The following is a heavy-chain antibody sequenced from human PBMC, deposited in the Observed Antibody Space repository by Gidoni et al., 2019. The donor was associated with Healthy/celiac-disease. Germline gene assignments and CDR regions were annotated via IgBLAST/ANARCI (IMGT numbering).Heavy chain of an antibody. V-gene: IGHV3-30*18. D-gene: IGHD3-16*02. Sequence: QVQLVESGGGVVQPGRSLRLSCAASGFTFSSYGLHWVRQAPGKGLEWVAVISYDGRNKYYADSVKGRFTISRDNSKNTLYLQMNSLRAEDTAVYYCAKDRTPASYRYIYYGMDVWGQGTTVTVSS. CDR3: AKDRTPASYRYIYYGMDV. CDR2: ISYDGRNK. J-gene: IGHJ6*02. CDR1: GFTFSSYG.